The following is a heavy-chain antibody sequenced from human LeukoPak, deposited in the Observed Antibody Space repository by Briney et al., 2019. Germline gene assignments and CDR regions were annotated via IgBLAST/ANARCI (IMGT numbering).Heavy chain of an antibody. CDR1: GFTFSSYA. Sequence: GGSLRLSCAASGFTFSSYAMSWVRQAPGKGLEWVSAISGSGGSTYYVDSVKGRFTISRDNAKNTLYLQMNSLRAEDTAVYYCAKDSTIFGGFDYWGQGTLVTVSS. CDR2: ISGSGGST. V-gene: IGHV3-23*01. D-gene: IGHD3-3*01. J-gene: IGHJ4*02. CDR3: AKDSTIFGGFDY.